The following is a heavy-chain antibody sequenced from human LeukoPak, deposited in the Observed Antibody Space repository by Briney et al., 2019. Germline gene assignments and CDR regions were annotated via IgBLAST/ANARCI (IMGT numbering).Heavy chain of an antibody. Sequence: PSETLSLTCTVTDGSTSDWYWSWIRQPPGKGREWIAYFFYSGTSRYNPSLKSRVTVSGDTSKGQFSLKLTPVTAADTAVYYCARHYYGDVYYFDFWGQGTLVTVSS. CDR3: ARHYYGDVYYFDF. CDR1: DGSTSDWY. CDR2: FFYSGTS. J-gene: IGHJ4*02. D-gene: IGHD4-17*01. V-gene: IGHV4-59*08.